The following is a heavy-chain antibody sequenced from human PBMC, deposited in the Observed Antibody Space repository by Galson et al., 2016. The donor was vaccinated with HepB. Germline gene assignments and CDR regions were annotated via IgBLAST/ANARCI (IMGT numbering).Heavy chain of an antibody. CDR2: ISAYNGNT. CDR1: GYTFTSYG. D-gene: IGHD2-15*01. Sequence: SVKVSCKASGYTFTSYGISWVRQAPGQGLEWMGWISAYNGNTNYAQKLQGRVTMTTDTSTSTAYMELRSLRSDDTAVYYCATRRRCSGGSCYLHYYYYGMDVWGQGTTVTVSS. CDR3: ATRRRCSGGSCYLHYYYYGMDV. J-gene: IGHJ6*02. V-gene: IGHV1-18*01.